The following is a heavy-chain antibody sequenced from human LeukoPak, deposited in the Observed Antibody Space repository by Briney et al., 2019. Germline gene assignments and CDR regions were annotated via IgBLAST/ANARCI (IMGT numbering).Heavy chain of an antibody. Sequence: ASVKVSCKASGGTFSSYAISWVRQAPGQGLEWMGGIIPIFGTANYAQKFQGRVTITADESTSTAYMELSSLRSEDTAVYYCARGGYQLLSYYYYYGMDVWGQGTTVTVSS. V-gene: IGHV1-69*13. CDR3: ARGGYQLLSYYYYYGMDV. J-gene: IGHJ6*02. D-gene: IGHD2-2*01. CDR2: IIPIFGTA. CDR1: GGTFSSYA.